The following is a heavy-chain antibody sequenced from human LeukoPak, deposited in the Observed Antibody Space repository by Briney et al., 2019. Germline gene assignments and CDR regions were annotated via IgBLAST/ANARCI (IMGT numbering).Heavy chain of an antibody. CDR1: GYTFTGYY. CDR2: INPNTGGT. Sequence: EASVKVSCKASGYTFTGYYMHWVRQAPGQGLEWMGWINPNTGGTNYAQKFQGRVTMTRDTSISTAYMELSRLRSDDTAVYYCARVPLGVYYYDSSGYYYYDYWGQGTLVTVSS. J-gene: IGHJ4*02. V-gene: IGHV1-2*02. D-gene: IGHD3-22*01. CDR3: ARVPLGVYYYDSSGYYYYDY.